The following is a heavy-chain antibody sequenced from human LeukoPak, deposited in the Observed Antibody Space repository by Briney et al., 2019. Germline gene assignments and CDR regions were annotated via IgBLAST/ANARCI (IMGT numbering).Heavy chain of an antibody. CDR3: ARKKGGNYYYDY. V-gene: IGHV1-2*02. CDR1: GFTFTDYY. J-gene: IGHJ4*02. D-gene: IGHD4-23*01. CDR2: INPNTGGT. Sequence: ASVKVSCKASGFTFTDYYMHWVRQAPGQGLEWMGWINPNTGGTNYAQKFQGRVTMTRDTSISTAYMELSRLRSDDTAVYYCARKKGGNYYYDYWGRGTLVTVSS.